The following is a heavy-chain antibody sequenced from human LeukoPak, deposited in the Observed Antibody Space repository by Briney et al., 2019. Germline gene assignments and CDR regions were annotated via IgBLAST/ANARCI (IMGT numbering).Heavy chain of an antibody. CDR2: IYYSGST. J-gene: IGHJ4*02. D-gene: IGHD3-22*01. CDR3: ARGRGYWAFDY. CDR1: GGSISSGDYY. V-gene: IGHV4-30-4*08. Sequence: RASQTLSLTCTVSGGSISSGDYYWSWIRRPPGKGLEWIGYIYYSGSTYYNPSLKSRVTISVDTSKNQFSLKLSSVTAADTAVYYCARGRGYWAFDYWGQGTLVTVSS.